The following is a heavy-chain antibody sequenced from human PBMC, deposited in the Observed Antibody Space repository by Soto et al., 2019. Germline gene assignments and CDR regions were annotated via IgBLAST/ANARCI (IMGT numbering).Heavy chain of an antibody. CDR3: TRLNGAYNDY. D-gene: IGHD2-8*01. J-gene: IGHJ4*02. V-gene: IGHV1-2*02. CDR2: INPKSSAT. Sequence: ASVKVSCKASGYTFSGYHIHWVRQAPGQGLEWMGWINPKSSATNYAQKFQGRVTMTGDTSISTAYIEMSRLTSDDTALYYCTRLNGAYNDYWGQGSLVTVSS. CDR1: GYTFSGYH.